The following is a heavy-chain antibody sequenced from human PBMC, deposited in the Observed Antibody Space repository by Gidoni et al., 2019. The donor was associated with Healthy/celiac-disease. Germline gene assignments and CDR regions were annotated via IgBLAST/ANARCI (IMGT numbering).Heavy chain of an antibody. V-gene: IGHV4-30-2*01. Sequence: QLQLQESGSGLVKPSQTLSLTCAVSGGSTSSGGYSWSWIRQPPGKGLEWIGYIYHSGSTYYNPSLKSRVTISVDRSKNQFSLKLSSVTAADTAVYYCARGRVYYGSGSPTYYFDYWGQGTLVTVSS. CDR2: IYHSGST. J-gene: IGHJ4*02. D-gene: IGHD3-10*01. CDR1: GGSTSSGGYS. CDR3: ARGRVYYGSGSPTYYFDY.